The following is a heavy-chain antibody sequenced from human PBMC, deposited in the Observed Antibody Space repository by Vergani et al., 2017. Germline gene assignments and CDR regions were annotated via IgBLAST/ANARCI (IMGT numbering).Heavy chain of an antibody. CDR3: AKDGPSSGWYLRKDYYYYGMDV. D-gene: IGHD6-19*01. Sequence: QVQLVESGGGVVQPGGSLRLSCAASGFTFSSYGMHWVRQAPGKGLEWVAFIRYDGSNKYYADSAKGRFTISRDNSKNTLYLQMNSLRAEDTAVYYCAKDGPSSGWYLRKDYYYYGMDVWGQGTTVTVSS. CDR2: IRYDGSNK. J-gene: IGHJ6*02. V-gene: IGHV3-30*02. CDR1: GFTFSSYG.